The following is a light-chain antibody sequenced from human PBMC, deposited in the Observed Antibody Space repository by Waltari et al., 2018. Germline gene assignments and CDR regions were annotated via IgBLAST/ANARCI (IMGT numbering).Light chain of an antibody. CDR3: QQRGDWSRT. V-gene: IGKV3-11*01. CDR2: DAS. Sequence: EIVLTQSPATLSLSPGERATLSCRASQSVSSNLARYQQKPGQAPRLLIYDASNGATGIPARFSGSGSGTDFTLTISSLEPEDFAVYYCQQRGDWSRTFGPGTKVEIK. CDR1: QSVSSN. J-gene: IGKJ3*01.